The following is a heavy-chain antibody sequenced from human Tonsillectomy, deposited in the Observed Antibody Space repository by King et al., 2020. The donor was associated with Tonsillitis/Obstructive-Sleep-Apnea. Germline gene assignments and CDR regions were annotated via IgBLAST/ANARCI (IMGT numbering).Heavy chain of an antibody. J-gene: IGHJ6*03. D-gene: IGHD3-3*01. CDR1: GFTFDDYT. Sequence: VQLVESGGVVVQPGGSLRLSCAASGFTFDDYTMHWVRHAPGKGLEWVSLISWDGGSTYYADSVKGRFTISRDNSKNSLYLQMNSLRTEDTALYYCAQDIRVSRQGYYYYMDVWGKGTTVTVSS. V-gene: IGHV3-43*01. CDR3: AQDIRVSRQGYYYYMDV. CDR2: ISWDGGST.